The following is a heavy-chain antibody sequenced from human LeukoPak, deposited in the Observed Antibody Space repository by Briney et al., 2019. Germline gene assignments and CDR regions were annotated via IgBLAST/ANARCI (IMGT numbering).Heavy chain of an antibody. J-gene: IGHJ4*02. CDR1: GFTFSSYG. D-gene: IGHD6-19*01. CDR2: ISYDGSNK. Sequence: GGSLRPSCAASGFTFSSYGMHWVRQAPGKGLEWVAVISYDGSNKYYADSVKGRFTISRDNSKNTLYLQMNSLRAEDTAVYYCAKDHGRWLVPEGVDYWGQGTLVTVSS. V-gene: IGHV3-30*18. CDR3: AKDHGRWLVPEGVDY.